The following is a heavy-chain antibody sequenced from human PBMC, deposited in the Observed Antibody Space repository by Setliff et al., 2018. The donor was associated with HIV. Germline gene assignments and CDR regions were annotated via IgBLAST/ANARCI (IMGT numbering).Heavy chain of an antibody. CDR1: GGSISAYY. CDR3: ARVGDSRSSYGMDV. Sequence: NPSETLSLTCTVSGGSISAYYWSWVRQPPGKRLEWIGYIYSNGGTAYNPSLKSRVTISVDTSKNQLSLKLTSVTIADTAVYYCARVGDSRSSYGMDVWGQGTTVTVSS. J-gene: IGHJ6*02. CDR2: IYSNGGT. D-gene: IGHD6-6*01. V-gene: IGHV4-59*01.